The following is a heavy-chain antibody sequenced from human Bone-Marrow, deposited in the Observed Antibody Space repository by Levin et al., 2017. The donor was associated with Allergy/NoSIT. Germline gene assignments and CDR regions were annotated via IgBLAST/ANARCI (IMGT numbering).Heavy chain of an antibody. V-gene: IGHV3-33*01. CDR1: GFTFSSYG. CDR3: ARGQDTAMPLDY. Sequence: GESLKISCAASGFTFSSYGMHWVRQAPGKGLEWVAVIWYDGSNKYYADSVKGRFTISRDNSKNTLYLQMNSLRAEDTAVYYCARGQDTAMPLDYWGQGTLVTVSS. J-gene: IGHJ4*02. D-gene: IGHD5-18*01. CDR2: IWYDGSNK.